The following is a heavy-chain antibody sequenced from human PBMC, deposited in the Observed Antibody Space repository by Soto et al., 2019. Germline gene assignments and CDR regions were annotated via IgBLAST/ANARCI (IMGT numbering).Heavy chain of an antibody. CDR2: IYYSGST. CDR3: AREGTPCSSTSCYSGWYFDL. V-gene: IGHV4-30-4*01. J-gene: IGHJ2*01. CDR1: GGSISSGDYY. D-gene: IGHD2-2*01. Sequence: SETQSLTCTVSGGSISSGDYYWSWIREPPGGRVDWIGYIYYSGSTYYNPSLKSRVTISVDTSKNQFSLKLSSVTAADTAVYYCAREGTPCSSTSCYSGWYFDLWGRGTLVTVSS.